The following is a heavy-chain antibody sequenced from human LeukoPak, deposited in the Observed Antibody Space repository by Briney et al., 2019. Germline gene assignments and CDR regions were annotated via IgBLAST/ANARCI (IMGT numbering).Heavy chain of an antibody. Sequence: PGGSLRLSCAASGFTFSSYSMNWVRQAPGKGLEWVSSISSGSSDIYYAYSVKGRFTISRDNTKNSLYLQMNSLRAEDTAVYYCARDASRTMIRGVTPDYWGQGTLVTVSS. CDR1: GFTFSSYS. CDR3: ARDASRTMIRGVTPDY. CDR2: ISSGSSDI. V-gene: IGHV3-21*01. J-gene: IGHJ4*02. D-gene: IGHD3-10*01.